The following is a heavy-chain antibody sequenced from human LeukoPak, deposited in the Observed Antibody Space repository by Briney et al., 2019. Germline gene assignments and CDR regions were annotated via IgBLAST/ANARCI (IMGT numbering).Heavy chain of an antibody. CDR1: GFTFNSYS. V-gene: IGHV3-30*03. CDR3: ARDKYDPFDY. Sequence: GGSLRLSCAASGFTFNSYSMNWVRQAPGKGLEWVAVISYDGSNKYYADSVKGRFTISRDNSKNTLYLQMNSLRAEDTAVYYCARDKYDPFDYWGQGTLVTVSS. CDR2: ISYDGSNK. D-gene: IGHD2-8*01. J-gene: IGHJ4*02.